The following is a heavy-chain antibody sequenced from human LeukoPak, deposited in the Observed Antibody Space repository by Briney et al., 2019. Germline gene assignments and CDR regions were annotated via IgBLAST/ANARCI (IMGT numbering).Heavy chain of an antibody. CDR3: ARLSTERIAAAGYYMDV. CDR2: IIPIFGTA. D-gene: IGHD6-13*01. CDR1: GGTFSSYA. J-gene: IGHJ6*03. V-gene: IGHV1-69*05. Sequence: SVKVSCKASGGTFSSYAISWVRQAPGQGLEWMGGIIPIFGTANYAQKFQGRVTITTDESTSTAYMELSSLRSEDTAVYYCARLSTERIAAAGYYMDVWGKGTTVTVSS.